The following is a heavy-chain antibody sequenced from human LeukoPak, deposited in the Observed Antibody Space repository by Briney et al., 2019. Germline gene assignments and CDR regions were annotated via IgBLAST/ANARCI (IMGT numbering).Heavy chain of an antibody. CDR3: VSQYGVDV. J-gene: IGHJ6*02. CDR2: LSSDGVTT. Sequence: GGSLRLSCSASGFPFSSYALHWVRQAPGKGLECVSALSSDGVTTRYVDSVKGRFTISRDNSKNTLYLQMSSLGAEDTAVYYCVSQYGVDVWGQGTTVTVS. CDR1: GFPFSSYA. V-gene: IGHV3-64D*09.